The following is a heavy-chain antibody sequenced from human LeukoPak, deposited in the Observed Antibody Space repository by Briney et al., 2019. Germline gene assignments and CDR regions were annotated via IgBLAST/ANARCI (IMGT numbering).Heavy chain of an antibody. CDR2: IYYSGST. CDR1: GGSISSSSYC. J-gene: IGHJ5*02. Sequence: SETLSLTCTVSGGSISSSSYCWGWIRQPPGKGLEWIGSIYYSGSTYYNPSLKSRVTISVDTSKNQFSLKLSSVTAADTAVYYCARHHRRDSSGWGARWFDPWGQGTLVPVSS. D-gene: IGHD6-19*01. CDR3: ARHHRRDSSGWGARWFDP. V-gene: IGHV4-39*01.